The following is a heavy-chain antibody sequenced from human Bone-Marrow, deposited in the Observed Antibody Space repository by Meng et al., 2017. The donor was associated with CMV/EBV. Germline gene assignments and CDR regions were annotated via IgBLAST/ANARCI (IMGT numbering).Heavy chain of an antibody. Sequence: SVKVSCKASGYTFSSYAISWVRQAPGQGLEWMGGIIPIFGTANYAQKFQGRVTITTDESTSTAYMELSSLRSEDTAVYYCARSGSVLLEWLLPNYYYYGMDVWGQGTTVTVSS. CDR3: ARSGSVLLEWLLPNYYYYGMDV. CDR1: GYTFSSYA. V-gene: IGHV1-69*05. CDR2: IIPIFGTA. J-gene: IGHJ6*02. D-gene: IGHD3-3*01.